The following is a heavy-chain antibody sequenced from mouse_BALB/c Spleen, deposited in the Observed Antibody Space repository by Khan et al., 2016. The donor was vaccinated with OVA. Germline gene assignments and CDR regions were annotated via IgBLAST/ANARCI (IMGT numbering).Heavy chain of an antibody. J-gene: IGHJ2*01. V-gene: IGHV14-3*02. Sequence: VLLQQPGAELVKPGASVKLSCTASGLNIKDTYMHWVKPWPEQGLEWIGRIDPANGNTKYDPKFQGKATITADTSSNTAYLPPSSQTAENTAVYYGTRVKAWGQGTTLTVSS. CDR1: GLNIKDTY. CDR2: IDPANGNT. CDR3: TRVKA.